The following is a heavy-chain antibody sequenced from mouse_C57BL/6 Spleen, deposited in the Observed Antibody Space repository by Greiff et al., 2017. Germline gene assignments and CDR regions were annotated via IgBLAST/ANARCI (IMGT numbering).Heavy chain of an antibody. CDR3: ESWNYDYDGDYYAMDY. CDR2: IYPGSGST. Sequence: QVQLQQPGAELVKPGASVKMSCKASGYTFTSYWITWVKQRPGQGLEWIGDIYPGSGSTKYNEKFKSQATLTVDTCSSTAYMQLSSLTSEDSAVYDWESWNYDYDGDYYAMDYWGQGTSVTVSS. D-gene: IGHD2-4*01. CDR1: GYTFTSYW. J-gene: IGHJ4*01. V-gene: IGHV1-55*01.